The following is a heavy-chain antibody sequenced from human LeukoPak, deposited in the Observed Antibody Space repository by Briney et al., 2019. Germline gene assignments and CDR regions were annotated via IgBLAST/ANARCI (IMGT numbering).Heavy chain of an antibody. CDR1: GFTFSSYG. Sequence: GRSLRLSCAASGFTFSSYGMHWVRQAPGKGLEWVAVISYDGSNKYYADSVKGRFTISRDNSKSTLYLQMNSLRAEDTAVYYWAKRANGGSYYGRFDSGGQGPLVTVSS. V-gene: IGHV3-30*18. CDR3: AKRANGGSYYGRFDS. J-gene: IGHJ4*02. D-gene: IGHD1-26*01. CDR2: ISYDGSNK.